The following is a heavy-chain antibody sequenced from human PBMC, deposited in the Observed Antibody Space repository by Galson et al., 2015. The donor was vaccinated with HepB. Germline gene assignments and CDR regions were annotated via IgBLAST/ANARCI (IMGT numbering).Heavy chain of an antibody. CDR3: AKDQEAHWPKWVFDS. D-gene: IGHD2-8*01. Sequence: SLRLSCAASGFTFSDYAMSWVRRAPGKGLEWVAGTYGAGGSLYYADSVKGRFTISRDNSETTLFLQLNNVKAEDTAIYYCAKDQEAHWPKWVFDSWGQGTLVTVSS. V-gene: IGHV3-23*01. CDR1: GFTFSDYA. J-gene: IGHJ4*02. CDR2: TYGAGGSL.